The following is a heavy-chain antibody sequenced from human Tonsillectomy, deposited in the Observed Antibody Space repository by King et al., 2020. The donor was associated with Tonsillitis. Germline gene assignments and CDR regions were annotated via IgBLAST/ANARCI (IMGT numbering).Heavy chain of an antibody. V-gene: IGHV3-53*01. CDR1: GFTVSGNY. Sequence: VQLVESGGGLIQPGGSLRLSCAASGFTVSGNYMSWVRQAPGKRLDWVSVIYLGVNTYYADSVKGRFTISRDSSNNTLYLQMNSLRPEDTAVYYCARGKTGRDGYNPYWYFDLWGRGTLVTVSS. CDR3: ARGKTGRDGYNPYWYFDL. CDR2: IYLGVNT. D-gene: IGHD5-24*01. J-gene: IGHJ2*01.